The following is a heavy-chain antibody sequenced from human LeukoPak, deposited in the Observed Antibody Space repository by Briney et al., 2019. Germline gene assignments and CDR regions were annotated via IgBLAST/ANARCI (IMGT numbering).Heavy chain of an antibody. CDR2: MYYSGSA. J-gene: IGHJ4*02. V-gene: IGHV4-39*07. D-gene: IGHD6-19*01. CDR3: GGSGWSGGPFDN. Sequence: SETLSLTCTVSGGSISSSSYYWGWIRQPPGKGLEWIGSMYYSGSAYYNSSLKSRVTISEDTSKIQFSLKLSSVTAADTAVYYCGGSGWSGGPFDNWGQGTLVTVSS. CDR1: GGSISSSSYY.